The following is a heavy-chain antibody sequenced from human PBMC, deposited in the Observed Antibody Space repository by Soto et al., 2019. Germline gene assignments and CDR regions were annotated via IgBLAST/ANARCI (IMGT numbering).Heavy chain of an antibody. Sequence: QVQLQESGPGLVKPSQTLSITCTVSGGSISSGDYYWSWIRQPPRKGLQWTGYIYYSGSTYYNPSLKSRVTISVDTSKNQFSLELSSVTAADTAVYYCARESPRYGMDVWGQGTTVTVSS. CDR2: IYYSGST. J-gene: IGHJ6*02. V-gene: IGHV4-30-4*01. CDR3: ARESPRYGMDV. CDR1: GGSISSGDYY.